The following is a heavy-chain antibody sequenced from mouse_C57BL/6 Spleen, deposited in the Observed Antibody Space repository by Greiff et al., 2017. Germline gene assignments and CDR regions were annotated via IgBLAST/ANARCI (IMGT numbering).Heavy chain of an antibody. J-gene: IGHJ1*03. Sequence: EVQRVESGPVLVKPGASVKMSCKASGYTFTDYYMNWVKQSHGKSLEWIGVINPYNGGTSYNQKFKGKATLTVDKSSSTAYMELNSLTSEDAAVYYCAGGYYEYFDVWGTGTTVTVSS. D-gene: IGHD2-3*01. CDR1: GYTFTDYY. V-gene: IGHV1-19*01. CDR2: INPYNGGT. CDR3: AGGYYEYFDV.